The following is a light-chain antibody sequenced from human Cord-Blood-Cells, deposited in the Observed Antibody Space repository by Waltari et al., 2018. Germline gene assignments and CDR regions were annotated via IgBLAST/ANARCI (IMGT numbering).Light chain of an antibody. CDR3: RSWPRKASTV. J-gene: IGLJ3*02. CDR2: YYSDSDK. CDR1: TDINVGSYN. Sequence: QPVLTQPPSSSASPGESARLTCTLPTDINVGSYNIYWYQQKPGSPPRYLLYYYSDSDKGQGAGVPSRFTGSKYASANTGILIISGSQSEDEAAYSCRSWPRKASTVCGGGHKLTVL. V-gene: IGLV5-37*01.